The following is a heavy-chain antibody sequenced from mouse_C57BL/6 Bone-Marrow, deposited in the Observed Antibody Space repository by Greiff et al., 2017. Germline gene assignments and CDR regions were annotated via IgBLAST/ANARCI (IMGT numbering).Heavy chain of an antibody. V-gene: IGHV3-6*01. Sequence: EVQLQQSGPGLVKPSQSLSLTCSVTGYSITSGYYWNWIRQFPGNKLEWMGYISYDGSNKYNPSLKNRISITRDPSKNQFFLKLNSVTTEDTATYYCARAIYYYGSYYYAMDYWGQGTSVTVSS. J-gene: IGHJ4*01. D-gene: IGHD1-1*01. CDR1: GYSITSGYY. CDR3: ARAIYYYGSYYYAMDY. CDR2: ISYDGSN.